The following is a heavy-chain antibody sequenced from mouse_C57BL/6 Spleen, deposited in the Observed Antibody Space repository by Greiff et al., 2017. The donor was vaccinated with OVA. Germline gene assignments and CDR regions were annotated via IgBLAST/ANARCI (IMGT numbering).Heavy chain of an antibody. V-gene: IGHV1-64*01. CDR1: GYTFTSYW. CDR2: IHPNSGST. CDR3: ARDWDGEGYYFDY. J-gene: IGHJ2*01. D-gene: IGHD4-1*01. Sequence: QVQLQQPGAELVKPGASVKLSCKASGYTFTSYWMHWVKQRPGQGLEWIGMIHPNSGSTNYNEKFKSKATLTVDKSSSTAYMQLSSLTSEDSAVYYCARDWDGEGYYFDYWGQGTTLTVSS.